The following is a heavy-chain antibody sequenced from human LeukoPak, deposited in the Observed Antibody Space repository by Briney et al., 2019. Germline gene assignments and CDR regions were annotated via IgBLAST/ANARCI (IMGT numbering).Heavy chain of an antibody. CDR2: IYYSGST. CDR3: ARATMTDYVWGSYRPLYYFDY. Sequence: SETLSHPCTVSGGSISSYYWSWIRQPPGKGLEWIGYIYYSGSTYYNPSLKSRVTISVDTSKNQFSLKLSSVTAADTAVYYCARATMTDYVWGSYRPLYYFDYWGQGTLVTVSS. V-gene: IGHV4-59*12. D-gene: IGHD3-16*02. J-gene: IGHJ4*02. CDR1: GGSISSYY.